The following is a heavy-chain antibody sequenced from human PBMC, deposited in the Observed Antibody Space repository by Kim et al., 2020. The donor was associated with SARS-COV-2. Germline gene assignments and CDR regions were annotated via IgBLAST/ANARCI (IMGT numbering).Heavy chain of an antibody. CDR3: ARDEGVSVAGTYGMDV. V-gene: IGHV1-46*01. J-gene: IGHJ6*02. D-gene: IGHD6-19*01. Sequence: QKFQGRLTVTRDTPATTVYMELSSLQSDDTAVYYCARDEGVSVAGTYGMDVWGQGTTVTVSS.